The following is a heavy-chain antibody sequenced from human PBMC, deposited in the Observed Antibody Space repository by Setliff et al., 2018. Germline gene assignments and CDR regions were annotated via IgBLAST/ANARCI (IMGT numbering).Heavy chain of an antibody. J-gene: IGHJ3*02. V-gene: IGHV1-3*01. CDR2: INAGNGNT. CDR1: GYTFTSYA. D-gene: IGHD3-10*01. Sequence: ASVKVSCKASGYTFTSYAMHWVRQAPGQRLEWMGWINAGNGNTKYSQKFQGRVTITRDTSASTAYMELSSLRSEDTAVYYCARIRSSLVRGVISAFDIWGQGTMVTVSS. CDR3: ARIRSSLVRGVISAFDI.